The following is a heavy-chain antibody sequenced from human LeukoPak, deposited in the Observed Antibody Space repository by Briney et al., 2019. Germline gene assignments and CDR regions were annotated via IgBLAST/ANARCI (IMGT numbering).Heavy chain of an antibody. CDR3: ARGGEVELRYVDWVPPFDY. CDR2: ISAYNGNT. J-gene: IGHJ4*02. V-gene: IGHV1-18*01. CDR1: GYTFTSYG. Sequence: ASVKVSCKASGYTFTSYGISWVRQAPGQGLEWMGWISAYNGNTNYAQKLQGRVTMTTDTSTSTAYMELRSLRSDDTAVYYCARGGEVELRYVDWVPPFDYWGQGTLVTVSS. D-gene: IGHD3-9*01.